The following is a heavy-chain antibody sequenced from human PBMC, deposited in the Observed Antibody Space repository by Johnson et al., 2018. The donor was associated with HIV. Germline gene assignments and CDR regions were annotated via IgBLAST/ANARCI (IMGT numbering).Heavy chain of an antibody. CDR1: GFTFDDYA. Sequence: EVQLVESGGGLVQPGRSLRLSCAASGFTFDDYAMHWVRQAPGKGLEWVSGISWNSGSIGYADSVKGRFTISRDNAKNSLYLQMNSLRAEDTAVYYCASDGWDLGRYAFEIWGQGTMVTVSS. CDR3: ASDGWDLGRYAFEI. D-gene: IGHD7-27*01. J-gene: IGHJ3*02. CDR2: ISWNSGSI. V-gene: IGHV3-9*01.